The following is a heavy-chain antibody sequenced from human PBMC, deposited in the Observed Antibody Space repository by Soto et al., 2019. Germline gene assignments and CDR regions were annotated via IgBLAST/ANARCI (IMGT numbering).Heavy chain of an antibody. CDR1: GDSVSSNSAA. V-gene: IGHV6-1*01. J-gene: IGHJ5*02. CDR3: ARDQEVAAAGSYNCFDP. CDR2: TYYRSKWYN. Sequence: PSQTLSLTCAISGDSVSSNSAAWNWIRQSPSRGLEWLGRTYYRSKWYNDYAVSVKSRITINPDTSKNQFSLQLNSVTPEDTAVYYCARDQEVAAAGSYNCFDPWGQGTLVTVSS. D-gene: IGHD6-13*01.